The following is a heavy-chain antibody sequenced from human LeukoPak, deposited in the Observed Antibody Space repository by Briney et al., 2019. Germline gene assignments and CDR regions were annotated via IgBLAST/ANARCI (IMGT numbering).Heavy chain of an antibody. CDR1: GFTFSSYS. Sequence: GGSLRLSCAASGFTFSSYSMNWVRQAPGKGLEWVSSISSSSSYIYYADSVKGRFTISRDNAKNSLYLQMNSQRAEDTAVYYCARDLICSSTSCYSYYYGMDVWGKGTTVTVSS. CDR2: ISSSSSYI. V-gene: IGHV3-21*01. J-gene: IGHJ6*04. D-gene: IGHD2-2*01. CDR3: ARDLICSSTSCYSYYYGMDV.